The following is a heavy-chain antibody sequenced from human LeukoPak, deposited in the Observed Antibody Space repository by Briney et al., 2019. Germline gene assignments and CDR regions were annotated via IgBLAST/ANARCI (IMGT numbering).Heavy chain of an antibody. CDR3: ARANSWYAPYYFDY. V-gene: IGHV4-4*02. CDR2: IYLSGST. J-gene: IGHJ4*02. Sequence: SETLSLTCAVSGGSISNSNWWSWVRQPPGKGLEWIGEIYLSGSTNYNPSLKSRVTISVDKSKNQFSLKLSSMTAADTAVYYCARANSWYAPYYFDYWGQGTLVTVSS. CDR1: GGSISNSNW. D-gene: IGHD6-13*01.